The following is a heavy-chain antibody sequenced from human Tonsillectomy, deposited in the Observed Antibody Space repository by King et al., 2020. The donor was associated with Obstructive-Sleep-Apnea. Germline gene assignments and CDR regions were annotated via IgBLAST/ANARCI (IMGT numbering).Heavy chain of an antibody. CDR1: GYTFTGYH. Sequence: QLVQSGAEVKKPGASVKVSCKASGYTFTGYHIHWVRQAPGHGLQWMGWINPNSGGTNYAQKFQGRVTMTRDASISTAYMELSRLTSDYTAVYYCATVAVATATYFFDYWGQGTLVTVSS. D-gene: IGHD4-17*01. V-gene: IGHV1-2*02. J-gene: IGHJ4*02. CDR3: ATVAVATATYFFDY. CDR2: INPNSGGT.